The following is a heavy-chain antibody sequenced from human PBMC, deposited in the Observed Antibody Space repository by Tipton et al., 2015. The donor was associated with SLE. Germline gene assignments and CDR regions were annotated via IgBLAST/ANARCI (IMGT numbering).Heavy chain of an antibody. Sequence: TLSLTCTVSGGSISSGSYYWSWIRQPAGKGLEWIGRIYTSGSTNYNPSLKSRVTISVDTSKNHFSLKLSSVTAADTAVYYCARYYSNYEYFQHWGQGTLVTVSS. CDR3: ARYYSNYEYFQH. CDR1: GGSISSGSYY. V-gene: IGHV4-61*02. D-gene: IGHD4-11*01. CDR2: IYTSGST. J-gene: IGHJ1*01.